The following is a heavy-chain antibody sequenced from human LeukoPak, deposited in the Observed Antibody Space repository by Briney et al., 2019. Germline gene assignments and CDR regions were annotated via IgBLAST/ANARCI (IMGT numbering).Heavy chain of an antibody. Sequence: SVKVSCKASGGTFSSYAISWVRQAPGQGLEWMGGIIPIFGTANYAQKFQGRVTITADESTSTAYMELSSLRSEDTAVYYCARASKEYYYDSSDSPRGDAFDIWGQGTMVTVSS. V-gene: IGHV1-69*13. CDR1: GGTFSSYA. CDR3: ARASKEYYYDSSDSPRGDAFDI. J-gene: IGHJ3*02. D-gene: IGHD3-22*01. CDR2: IIPIFGTA.